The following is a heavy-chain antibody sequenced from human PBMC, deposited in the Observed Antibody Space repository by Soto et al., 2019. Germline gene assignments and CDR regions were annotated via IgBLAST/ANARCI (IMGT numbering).Heavy chain of an antibody. CDR1: GGTFSYYS. CDR2: IIPIFGTG. V-gene: IGHV1-69*01. Sequence: QVQLVQSGAEVKKPGSSVKVSCKASGGTFSYYSTTWVRQAPGQGLEWMGGIIPIFGTGNYAQRFQGRVTITAHEPTTTAYTAVTRLTSEETAVYYCARGRGYHTALDLWGQGTTVTVSS. D-gene: IGHD5-12*01. CDR3: ARGRGYHTALDL. J-gene: IGHJ6*02.